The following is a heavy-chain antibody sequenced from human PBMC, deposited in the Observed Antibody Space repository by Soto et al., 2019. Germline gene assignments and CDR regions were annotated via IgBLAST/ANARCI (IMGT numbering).Heavy chain of an antibody. Sequence: GGSLRLSCAASGFTFSSYGMHWVRQAPGKGLEWVAVIWYDGSNKYYADSVKGRFTISRDNSKNTVYLQMNSLRAEDTAVYFCAKTTDGWFSAFEIWGQGALVTVSS. CDR3: AKTTDGWFSAFEI. J-gene: IGHJ3*02. D-gene: IGHD6-19*01. CDR1: GFTFSSYG. V-gene: IGHV3-33*06. CDR2: IWYDGSNK.